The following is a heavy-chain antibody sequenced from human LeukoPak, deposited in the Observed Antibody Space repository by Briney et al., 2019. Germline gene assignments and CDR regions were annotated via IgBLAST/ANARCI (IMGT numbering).Heavy chain of an antibody. CDR1: GFSVSNYY. CDR2: IRDSGET. CDR3: ARDRAVTQDWVEFDP. V-gene: IGHV3-66*03. D-gene: IGHD4-17*01. Sequence: AGGSLRLSCAGSGFSVSNYYMSWVRRAPGKGLEWVLLIRDSGETFYADSVKGRFTISRDNSKNTMYLQMNRLRVEDTAVYFCARDRAVTQDWVEFDPWGQGTLVTVSS. J-gene: IGHJ5*02.